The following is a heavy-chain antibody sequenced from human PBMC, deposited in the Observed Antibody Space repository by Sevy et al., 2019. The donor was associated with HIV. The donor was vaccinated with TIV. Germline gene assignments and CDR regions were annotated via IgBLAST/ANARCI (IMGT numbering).Heavy chain of an antibody. CDR1: GDSISSSY. CDR3: ARQTGTLFDH. V-gene: IGHV4-59*01. CDR2: IYYSGTT. Sequence: SETLSLTCSVSGDSISSSYWSWIRQSPGKGLEWIGYIYYSGTTNYNPSLQNRVTMSIDTSKKQFSLKLNYVTAADTAVYYCARQTGTLFDHWGQGTLVTVSS. D-gene: IGHD3-9*01. J-gene: IGHJ4*02.